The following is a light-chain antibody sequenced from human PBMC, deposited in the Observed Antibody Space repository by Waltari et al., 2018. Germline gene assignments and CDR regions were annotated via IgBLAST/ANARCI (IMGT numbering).Light chain of an antibody. CDR3: QQTYSPPRT. J-gene: IGKJ1*01. Sequence: DTQVTQSPSTLSASVGDSVTITCRASQTILTWMAWYQQKPGKAPKLLFYKASRLESGVPSRFSGTASWTEFTLTINSLQPEDFATYYCQQTYSPPRTFGQGTKVEVK. CDR1: QTILTW. CDR2: KAS. V-gene: IGKV1-5*03.